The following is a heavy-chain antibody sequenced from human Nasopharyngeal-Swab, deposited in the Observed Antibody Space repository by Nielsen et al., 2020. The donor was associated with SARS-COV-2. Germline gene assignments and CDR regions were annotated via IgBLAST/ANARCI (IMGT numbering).Heavy chain of an antibody. CDR1: GFTFSSYG. D-gene: IGHD3-22*01. J-gene: IGHJ4*02. CDR3: AKDYYDSSGYLEYYFDY. Sequence: SLSLSCAASGFTFSSYGIHWVRQAPGEGLGWVAVISYDGSKKYYADSVKGRFTISRDNSKNTLYLQMNSLRAKDTAVYYCAKDYYDSSGYLEYYFDYWGQGTLVTVSS. V-gene: IGHV3-30*18. CDR2: ISYDGSKK.